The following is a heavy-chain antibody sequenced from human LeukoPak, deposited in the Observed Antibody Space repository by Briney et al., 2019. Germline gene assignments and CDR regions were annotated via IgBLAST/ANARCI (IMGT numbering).Heavy chain of an antibody. J-gene: IGHJ6*04. CDR3: ARDLGGSTRDLYYYYGMDV. Sequence: SVEVSCKASGGTFSSYAISWVRQAPGQGLEWMGGIIPIFGTANYAQKFQGRVTITADESTSTAYMELSSLRSEDTAVYYCARDLGGSTRDLYYYYGMDVWGKGTTVTVSS. V-gene: IGHV1-69*13. D-gene: IGHD2-2*01. CDR2: IIPIFGTA. CDR1: GGTFSSYA.